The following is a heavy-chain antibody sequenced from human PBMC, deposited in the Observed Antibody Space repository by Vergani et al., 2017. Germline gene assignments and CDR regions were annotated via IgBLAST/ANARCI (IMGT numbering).Heavy chain of an antibody. CDR1: GYSFTSYW. CDR2: IYPGDSDT. CDR3: ARVHYYYDPAGFFDI. D-gene: IGHD3-22*01. Sequence: EVQLVQSGAEVKKPGESLKISCKGSGYSFTSYWIGWVRQMPGKGLEWMGIIYPGDSDTRYSPSFQGQVTISSDKSISTAYLQWSSLKASDTAMYYCARVHYYYDPAGFFDIWGQGTLVTVSS. V-gene: IGHV5-51*03. J-gene: IGHJ3*02.